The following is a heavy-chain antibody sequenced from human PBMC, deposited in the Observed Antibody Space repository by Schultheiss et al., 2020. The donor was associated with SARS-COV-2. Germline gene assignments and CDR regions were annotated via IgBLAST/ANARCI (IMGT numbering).Heavy chain of an antibody. CDR2: IYNSGST. CDR3: ARGPTDGMDV. J-gene: IGHJ6*02. V-gene: IGHV4-59*01. Sequence: SETLSLTCTVSGGSISSYYWSWIRQPPGKGLEWIGSIYNSGSTNYNPSLKSRVTISVDTSKNQFSLKLSSVTAADTAVYYCARGPTDGMDVWGQGTTVTVSS. CDR1: GGSISSYY.